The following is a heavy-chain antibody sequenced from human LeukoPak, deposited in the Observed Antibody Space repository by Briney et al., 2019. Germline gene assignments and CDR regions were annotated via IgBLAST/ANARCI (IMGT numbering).Heavy chain of an antibody. CDR1: GYSISSGYY. CDR2: IYHSGST. D-gene: IGHD3-22*01. V-gene: IGHV4-38-2*02. J-gene: IGHJ6*03. Sequence: SETLSLTCAVSGYSISSGYYWGWIRQPPGKGLEWIGSIYHSGSTYYNPSLKSRVTISVDTSKNQFSLKLSSVTAADTAVYYCAREAYYYDSSGYSSYMDVWGKGTTVTVSS. CDR3: AREAYYYDSSGYSSYMDV.